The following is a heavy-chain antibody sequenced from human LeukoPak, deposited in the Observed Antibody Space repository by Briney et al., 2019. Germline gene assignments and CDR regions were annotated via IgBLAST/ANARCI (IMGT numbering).Heavy chain of an antibody. CDR2: IRYDGSNK. Sequence: GGSLRLSCAASGFTFSSYGMHWVRQAPGKGLEWVAFIRYDGSNKYYADSVKGRFTISRDNSKNTLYLQMNSLSAEDTAVYYCARDKALMLRGVIIRENYYYYMDVWGKGTTVTISS. CDR1: GFTFSSYG. V-gene: IGHV3-30*02. J-gene: IGHJ6*03. CDR3: ARDKALMLRGVIIRENYYYYMDV. D-gene: IGHD3-10*01.